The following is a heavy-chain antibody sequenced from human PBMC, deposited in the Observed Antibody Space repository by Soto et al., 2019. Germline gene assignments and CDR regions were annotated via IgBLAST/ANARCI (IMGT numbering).Heavy chain of an antibody. Sequence: QVQLQESGPGLVKPSETLSLTCTVSGGSISSYYWSWIRQPPGKGLEWIAYIYYTGSTNCNPSLKSRVTLSADTSKNQFSLKLSSVTAADTAMYYCARVDSSGSYFDSWGQGTLVTVSS. CDR2: IYYTGST. D-gene: IGHD3-22*01. CDR3: ARVDSSGSYFDS. CDR1: GGSISSYY. J-gene: IGHJ4*02. V-gene: IGHV4-59*01.